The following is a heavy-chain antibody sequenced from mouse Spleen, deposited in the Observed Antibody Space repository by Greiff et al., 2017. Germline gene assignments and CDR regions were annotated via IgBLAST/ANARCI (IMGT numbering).Heavy chain of an antibody. V-gene: IGHV1-53*01. Sequence: QVQLQQPGTELVKPGASVKLSCKASGYTFTSYWMHWVKQRPGQGLEWIGNINPSNGGTNYNEKFKSKATFTADTSSNTAYMQLSSLTTEDSAIYYCARDYYGSSIFAYWGQGTLVTVSA. CDR2: INPSNGGT. CDR3: ARDYYGSSIFAY. CDR1: GYTFTSYW. D-gene: IGHD1-1*01. J-gene: IGHJ3*01.